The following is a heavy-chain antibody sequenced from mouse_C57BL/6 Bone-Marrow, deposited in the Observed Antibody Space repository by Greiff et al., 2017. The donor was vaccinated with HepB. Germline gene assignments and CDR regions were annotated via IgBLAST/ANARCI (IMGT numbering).Heavy chain of an antibody. D-gene: IGHD4-1*01. J-gene: IGHJ2*01. CDR3: ARWDWENY. V-gene: IGHV1-26*01. Sequence: VQLQQSGPELVKPGASVKISCKASGYTFTDYYMNWVKQSHGKSLEWIGDINPNNGGTSYNQKFKGKATLTVDKSSSTAYMELRSLTSEDSAVYYCARWDWENYWGQGTTLTVSS. CDR2: INPNNGGT. CDR1: GYTFTDYY.